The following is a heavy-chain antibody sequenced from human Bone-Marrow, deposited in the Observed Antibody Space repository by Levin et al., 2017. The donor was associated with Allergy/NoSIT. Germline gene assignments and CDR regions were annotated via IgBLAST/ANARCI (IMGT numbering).Heavy chain of an antibody. J-gene: IGHJ4*02. CDR1: GFTFSDYY. D-gene: IGHD6-13*01. CDR2: ISSSGSTI. Sequence: GGSLRLSCAASGFTFSDYYMSWIRQAPGKGLEWVSYISSSGSTIYYADSVKGRFTISRDNAKNSLYLQMNSLRAEDTAVYYCARDNSSSWYYYFDYWGQGTLVTVSS. CDR3: ARDNSSSWYYYFDY. V-gene: IGHV3-11*01.